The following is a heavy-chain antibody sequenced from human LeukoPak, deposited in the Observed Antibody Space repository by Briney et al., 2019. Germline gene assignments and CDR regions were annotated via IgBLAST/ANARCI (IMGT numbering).Heavy chain of an antibody. V-gene: IGHV1-69*05. CDR1: GGTFCSYA. Sequence: SVKVSCKASGGTFCSYAISWVRQAPGQGLEWMGGIIPIFGTANYAQKFQGRVTITTDESTSTAYMELSSLRSEDTAVYYCARGSRDSSGYYPYYFDYWGQGTLVTVSS. CDR2: IIPIFGTA. D-gene: IGHD3-22*01. CDR3: ARGSRDSSGYYPYYFDY. J-gene: IGHJ4*02.